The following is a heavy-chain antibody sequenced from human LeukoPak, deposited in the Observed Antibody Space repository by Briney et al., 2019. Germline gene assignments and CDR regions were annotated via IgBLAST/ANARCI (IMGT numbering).Heavy chain of an antibody. V-gene: IGHV3-30*18. J-gene: IGHJ4*02. Sequence: PGGSLRLSCAASGFIFSSYGMHWVRQAPGRGLEWAAVISHDGSDKYYADPVKGRFTISRDNFKNTLYLQMNSLRVEDTAVYYCAKGVYGSRTTSFADYWGQGTLVTVSS. CDR3: AKGVYGSRTTSFADY. D-gene: IGHD3-10*01. CDR1: GFIFSSYG. CDR2: ISHDGSDK.